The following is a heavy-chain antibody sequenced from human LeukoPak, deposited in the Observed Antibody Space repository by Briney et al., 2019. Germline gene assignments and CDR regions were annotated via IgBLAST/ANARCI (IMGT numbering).Heavy chain of an antibody. CDR3: ARSGYYYDSSGYYYN. CDR2: IYSGGST. J-gene: IGHJ4*02. D-gene: IGHD3-22*01. V-gene: IGHV3-66*01. CDR1: GFTVSSNY. Sequence: GGSLRLSCAASGFTVSSNYMSWVRQAPGKGLEWVSVIYSGGSTYYADSVKGRFTISRDNSKNTLYLQMNSLRAEDTAVYYCARSGYYYDSSGYYYNWGQGTLVTVSS.